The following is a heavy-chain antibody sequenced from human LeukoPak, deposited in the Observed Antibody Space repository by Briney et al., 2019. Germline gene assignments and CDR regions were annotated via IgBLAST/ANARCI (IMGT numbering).Heavy chain of an antibody. J-gene: IGHJ4*02. V-gene: IGHV4-38-2*02. D-gene: IGHD1-26*01. CDR1: GYSISSGYY. CDR2: IYYSGGT. CDR3: ATTTIRLGY. Sequence: SETLSLTCTVSGYSISSGYYWGWIRQPPGKGLEWIGSIYYSGGTYYNPSLKSRVTISVDTSKNQFSLKLSSVTAADTAVYYCATTTIRLGYWGQGTLVTVSS.